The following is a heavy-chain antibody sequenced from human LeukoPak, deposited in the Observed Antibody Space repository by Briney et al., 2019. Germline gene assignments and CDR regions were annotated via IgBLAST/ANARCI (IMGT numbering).Heavy chain of an antibody. CDR3: ARGSGQHIVVVTAHRHFDY. V-gene: IGHV4-34*01. CDR2: INHSGST. D-gene: IGHD2-21*02. J-gene: IGHJ4*02. CDR1: GGSFSGYY. Sequence: PSETLSLTCAVYGGSFSGYYWSWIRQPPGKGLEWIGEINHSGSTNYNPSLKSRVTISVDTSKNQFSLKLSSVTAADTAVYYGARGSGQHIVVVTAHRHFDYWGQGTLVTVSS.